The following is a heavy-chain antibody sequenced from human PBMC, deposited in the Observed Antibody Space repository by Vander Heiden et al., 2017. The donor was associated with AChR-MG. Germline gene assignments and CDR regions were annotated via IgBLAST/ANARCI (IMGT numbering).Heavy chain of an antibody. CDR2: ISYDGSNK. CDR3: AKDTSQWLVPDFDY. J-gene: IGHJ4*02. CDR1: GLTFSSYG. Sequence: QVQLVESGGGVVQPGRSLRLSCAAYGLTFSSYGMHWVRQAPGKGLEWVAVISYDGSNKYYADSVKGRFTISRDNSKNTLYLQMNSLRAEDTAVYYCAKDTSQWLVPDFDYWGQGTLITVSS. V-gene: IGHV3-30*18. D-gene: IGHD6-19*01.